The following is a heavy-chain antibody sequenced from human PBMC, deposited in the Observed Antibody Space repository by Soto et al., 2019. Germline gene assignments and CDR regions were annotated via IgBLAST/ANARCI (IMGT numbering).Heavy chain of an antibody. Sequence: PSETLSLTCTVSGGSISSYYWSWIRQPPGKGLEWIGYIYYSGSTNYNPSLKSRVTISVDTSKNQFSLKLSSVTAADTAVYYCARMGYYDILTGYQTYYYYGMDVWGQGTTVTVSS. CDR3: ARMGYYDILTGYQTYYYYGMDV. D-gene: IGHD3-9*01. J-gene: IGHJ6*02. V-gene: IGHV4-59*08. CDR1: GGSISSYY. CDR2: IYYSGST.